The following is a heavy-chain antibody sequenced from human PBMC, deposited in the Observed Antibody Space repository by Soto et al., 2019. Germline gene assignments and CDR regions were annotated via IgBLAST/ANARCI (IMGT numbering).Heavy chain of an antibody. CDR2: ISDSGSLT. D-gene: IGHD6-6*01. Sequence: PGGSLRLSCAASGFAFSSHPMSWVRQAPEKGLEWVAGISDSGSLTYNADSVRGRFTISRDNSKNTLYLQMNSLRAEDTAVYYCARRNFGSSRSFDIWGQGKMVTVSS. V-gene: IGHV3-23*01. J-gene: IGHJ3*02. CDR1: GFAFSSHP. CDR3: ARRNFGSSRSFDI.